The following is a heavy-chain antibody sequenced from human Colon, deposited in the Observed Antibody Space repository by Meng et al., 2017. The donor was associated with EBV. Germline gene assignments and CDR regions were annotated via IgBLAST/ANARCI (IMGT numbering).Heavy chain of an antibody. V-gene: IGHV4-34*01. J-gene: IGHJ4*02. CDR1: GGSLSGYD. CDR3: ARGPGGSYYLYYFDY. D-gene: IGHD1-26*01. Sequence: GQVQEWGAGFLNSLGSLFIPGVVFGGSLSGYDWSWIRQQPEKGLEWIGEINHSGSTNYNPSLKSRVTISVDTSKKQFSLKVSSVTAADTAVYYCARGPGGSYYLYYFDYWGQGTLVTVSS. CDR2: INHSGST.